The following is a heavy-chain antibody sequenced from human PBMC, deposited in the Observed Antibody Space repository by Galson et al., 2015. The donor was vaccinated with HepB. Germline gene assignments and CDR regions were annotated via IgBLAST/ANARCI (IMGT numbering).Heavy chain of an antibody. CDR2: ISGSGGST. J-gene: IGHJ4*02. V-gene: IGHV3-23*01. CDR3: AKVKNNWNYGGYDY. CDR1: GFTFSSYA. Sequence: SLRLSCAASGFTFSSYAMSWVRQAPGKGLEWVSAISGSGGSTYYADSVKGRFTISRDNSKNTLYLQMNSLRAEDTAVYYCAKVKNNWNYGGYDYWGQGTLVTVSP. D-gene: IGHD1-7*01.